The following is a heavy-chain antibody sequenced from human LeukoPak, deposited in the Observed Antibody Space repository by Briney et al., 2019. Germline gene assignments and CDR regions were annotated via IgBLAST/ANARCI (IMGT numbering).Heavy chain of an antibody. Sequence: GGSLRLSCAASGFTFSSYSMNWVRQAPGKGLEGVLYINSSSRTIYYADSGKGRFTISRDNAKNSMYLQMNSLRAEDTAVYYCARDTAGSGYYYGPEYFQHWGQGTLVTVSS. D-gene: IGHD3-22*01. V-gene: IGHV3-48*01. CDR3: ARDTAGSGYYYGPEYFQH. CDR2: INSSSRTI. J-gene: IGHJ1*01. CDR1: GFTFSSYS.